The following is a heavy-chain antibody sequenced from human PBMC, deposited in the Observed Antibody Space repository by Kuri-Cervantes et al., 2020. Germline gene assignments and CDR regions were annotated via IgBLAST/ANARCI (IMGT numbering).Heavy chain of an antibody. D-gene: IGHD4-11*01. J-gene: IGHJ4*02. CDR2: INVGYGNT. Sequence: ASVKVSCKTSGYTFTTYGIHWVRQAPGQRLEWMGWINVGYGNTKYSQKFQGRVTITRDTSASTAYMDLSSLRSEDTAVYYCARESSNYALDYWGQGTLVTVSS. CDR3: ARESSNYALDY. CDR1: GYTFTTYG. V-gene: IGHV1-3*01.